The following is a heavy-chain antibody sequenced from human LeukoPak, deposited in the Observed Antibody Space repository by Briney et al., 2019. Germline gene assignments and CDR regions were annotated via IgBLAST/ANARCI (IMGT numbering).Heavy chain of an antibody. J-gene: IGHJ6*02. CDR3: ARLSSSSGYYYYGMDV. CDR2: IIPIFGTA. CDR1: GGTFSIYA. Sequence: GASVNVSCKASGGTFSIYAISWVRQAPGQGLEWMGGIIPIFGTANYAQKFQGRVTITADESTSTAYMELSSLRSEDTAVYYCARLSSSSGYYYYGMDVWGQGTTVTVSS. V-gene: IGHV1-69*13. D-gene: IGHD6-6*01.